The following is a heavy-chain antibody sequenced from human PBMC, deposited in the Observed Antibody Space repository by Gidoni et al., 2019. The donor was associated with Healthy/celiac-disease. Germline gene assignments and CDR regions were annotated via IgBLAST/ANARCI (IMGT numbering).Heavy chain of an antibody. D-gene: IGHD6-19*01. V-gene: IGHV3-9*01. CDR1: GYTFDDYA. Sequence: EVQLVESGGGLVQPGRSLRLSCAASGYTFDDYAMHWVRQAPGEGLEWVSGISWNSGSIGEADSVKGRFTISRDNAKNSLYLQMNSLRAEDTALYYCAKGKGIAVAGTGLNYWGQGTLVTVSS. CDR3: AKGKGIAVAGTGLNY. J-gene: IGHJ4*02. CDR2: ISWNSGSI.